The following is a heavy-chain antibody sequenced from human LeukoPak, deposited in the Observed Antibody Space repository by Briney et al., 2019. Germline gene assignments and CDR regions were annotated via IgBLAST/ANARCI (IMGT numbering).Heavy chain of an antibody. CDR3: SKDRCDLGDDAGDYFDY. V-gene: IGHV3-23*01. Sequence: GGSLRLSCAASGFTFSDYAMSWVRQAPGKGLEWVSSISGSGGSTYYADSVKGRFTISRDNSKNTLYLQMNSLRAEDTALYYCSKDRCDLGDDAGDYFDYWGQGTLVTVSS. CDR1: GFTFSDYA. D-gene: IGHD5-12*01. CDR2: ISGSGGST. J-gene: IGHJ4*02.